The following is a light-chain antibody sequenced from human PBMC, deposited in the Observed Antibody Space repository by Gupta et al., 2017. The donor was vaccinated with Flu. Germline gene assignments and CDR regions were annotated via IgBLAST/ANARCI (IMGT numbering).Light chain of an antibody. V-gene: IGKV3-15*01. Sequence: EIVMTQSPATLSVSPGERATLSCRASQSLSSNLAWYQQKPGQAPRLLIYGASLRATGIPARFSGSGSGTEFTLTISSLQSEDLAVYYCQQYNCWPLGGTFGQGTKVEIK. J-gene: IGKJ1*01. CDR1: QSLSSN. CDR3: QQYNCWPLGGT. CDR2: GAS.